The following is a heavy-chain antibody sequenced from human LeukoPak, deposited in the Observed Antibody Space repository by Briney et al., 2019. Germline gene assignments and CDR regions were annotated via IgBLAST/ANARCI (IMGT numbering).Heavy chain of an antibody. CDR2: ISSSSSYI. CDR3: ARDRGDFWSGYYYDY. J-gene: IGHJ4*02. D-gene: IGHD3-3*01. V-gene: IGHV3-21*01. Sequence: GGSLRLSCAASGFTFSSYSMNWVRRAPGKGLEWVSSISSSSSYIYYADSVKGRFTISRDNAKNSPYLQMNSLRAEDTAVYYCARDRGDFWSGYYYDYWGQGTLVTVSS. CDR1: GFTFSSYS.